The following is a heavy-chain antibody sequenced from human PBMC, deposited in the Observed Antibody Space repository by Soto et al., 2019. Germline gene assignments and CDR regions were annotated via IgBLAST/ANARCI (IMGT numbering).Heavy chain of an antibody. D-gene: IGHD6-19*01. V-gene: IGHV1-69*01. CDR3: ARDGGEIIALAGTSFDY. CDR2: IIPIFGTA. CDR1: GGTFSSYA. Sequence: QVQLVQSGAEVKKPGSSVKVSCKASGGTFSSYAISWVRQAPGQGLEWMGGIIPIFGTANYAQKFQGRVTITADESTSTAYMELSSLRSEDTAVYYCARDGGEIIALAGTSFDYWGQGTLVTVSS. J-gene: IGHJ4*02.